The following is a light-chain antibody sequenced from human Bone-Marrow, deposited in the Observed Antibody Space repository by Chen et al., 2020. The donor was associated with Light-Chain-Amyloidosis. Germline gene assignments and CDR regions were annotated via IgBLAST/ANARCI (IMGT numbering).Light chain of an antibody. CDR1: DLPTKY. CDR2: SDT. V-gene: IGLV3-25*03. CDR3: QSADSSGTYEVI. Sequence: YELTQPPSVSVSPGQTARITCSGDDLPTKYAYWYQQKPGQAPVLVIHSDTERPSGISERFSGSSSGTTATLTISGVQAEDEADYHCQSADSSGTYEVIFGGGTKLTVL. J-gene: IGLJ2*01.